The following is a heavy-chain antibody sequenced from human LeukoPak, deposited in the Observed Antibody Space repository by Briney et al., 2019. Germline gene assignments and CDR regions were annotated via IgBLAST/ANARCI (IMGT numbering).Heavy chain of an antibody. CDR1: GGSINSNY. CDR3: ARGGGGWYFDY. J-gene: IGHJ4*02. D-gene: IGHD2-15*01. CDR2: IYYTGST. Sequence: SEILSLTCTVSGGSINSNYWSCIRQPPGKGLEWIGYIYYTGSTNYNPSLKSRVTISVDTSKSQFSLNLKSVTAADTAVYYCARGGGGWYFDYRGQGTLVTVSS. V-gene: IGHV4-59*08.